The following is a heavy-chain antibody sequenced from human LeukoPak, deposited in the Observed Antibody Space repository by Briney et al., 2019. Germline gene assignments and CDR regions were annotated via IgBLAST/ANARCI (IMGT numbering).Heavy chain of an antibody. CDR1: GFTFSSYW. V-gene: IGHV3-7*01. CDR3: ARDLDYGGRVDY. J-gene: IGHJ4*02. CDR2: IKEDGNEK. D-gene: IGHD4-23*01. Sequence: GGSLRLSCAASGFTFSSYWMSWVRQAPGKGLEWVANIKEDGNEKYYGDSVKGRFTISRDNAKKSLYLQMNSLRAEDTAVYYCARDLDYGGRVDYWGQGTLVTVSS.